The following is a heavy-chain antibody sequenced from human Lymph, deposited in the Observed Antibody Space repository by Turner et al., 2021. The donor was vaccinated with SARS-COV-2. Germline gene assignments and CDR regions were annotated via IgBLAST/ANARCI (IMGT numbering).Heavy chain of an antibody. CDR2: INPNSGGT. CDR3: AREGVTVSGYYYGMYV. J-gene: IGHJ6*02. V-gene: IGHV1-2*02. CDR1: GYTFTAYY. Sequence: QVQLVQSGAEVKKPGASVKVSCKASGYTFTAYYMHWVRQAPGQGLEWMGWINPNSGGTNYAQKFQGRVTMTRDTSISTAYMELSRLTSDDTAVYYCAREGVTVSGYYYGMYVWGQGTTVTVSS. D-gene: IGHD4-17*01.